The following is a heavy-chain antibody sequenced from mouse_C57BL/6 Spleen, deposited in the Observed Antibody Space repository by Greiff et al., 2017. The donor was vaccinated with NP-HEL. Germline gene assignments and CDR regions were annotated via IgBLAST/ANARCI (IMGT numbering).Heavy chain of an antibody. D-gene: IGHD1-1*01. V-gene: IGHV1-82*01. CDR3: ARNYGSSYGFDY. Sequence: VQLQESGPELVKPGASVKISCKASGYAFSSSWMNWVKQRPGKGLEWIGRIYPGDGDTNYNGKFKGKATLTADKSSSTAYMHLSSLPSEDSAFYFCARNYGSSYGFDYWGQGTPLTVSS. CDR2: IYPGDGDT. CDR1: GYAFSSSW. J-gene: IGHJ2*01.